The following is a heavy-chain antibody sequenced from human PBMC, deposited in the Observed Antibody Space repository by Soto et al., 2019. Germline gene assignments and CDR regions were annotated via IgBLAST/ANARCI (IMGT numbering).Heavy chain of an antibody. CDR2: IIPIFGTA. CDR1: GGTFSSYA. D-gene: IGHD5-18*01. CDR3: ARLGGYSYGLDYYYGMDV. J-gene: IGHJ6*02. Sequence: SVKVSCKASGGTFSSYAISWVRQAPGQGLEWMGGIIPIFGTANYAQKFQGRVTITADESTSTAYMELSSLRSEDTAVYYCARLGGYSYGLDYYYGMDVWGQGTTVTVSS. V-gene: IGHV1-69*13.